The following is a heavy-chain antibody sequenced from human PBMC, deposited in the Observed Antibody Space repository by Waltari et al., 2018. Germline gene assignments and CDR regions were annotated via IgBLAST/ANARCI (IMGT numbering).Heavy chain of an antibody. D-gene: IGHD4-17*01. Sequence: AQLVESGGGLVKPGGSLRLSCAASGFSFSSYDMHWVRQAPGRGLGWVSSITSSGTYIYYADSVKGRFTISRDNAKNSLFLHMSSLRAEDTAVYYCARDFSYGDWGQGTLVTVSS. CDR3: ARDFSYGD. CDR1: GFSFSSYD. J-gene: IGHJ4*01. CDR2: ITSSGTYI. V-gene: IGHV3-21*01.